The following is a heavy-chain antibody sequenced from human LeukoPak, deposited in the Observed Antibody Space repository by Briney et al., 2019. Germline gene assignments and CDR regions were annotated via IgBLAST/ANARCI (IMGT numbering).Heavy chain of an antibody. CDR1: GFTFSSYS. J-gene: IGHJ4*02. CDR2: IYYSGST. CDR3: ARAAPLGYCSSTSCYNFDY. Sequence: GSLRLSCAASGFTFSSYSMNWIRQPPGKGLEWIGYIYYSGSTNYNPSLKSRVTISLDTSKNQFSLKLSSVTAADTAVYYCARAAPLGYCSSTSCYNFDYWGQGTLVTVS. D-gene: IGHD2-2*01. V-gene: IGHV4-59*01.